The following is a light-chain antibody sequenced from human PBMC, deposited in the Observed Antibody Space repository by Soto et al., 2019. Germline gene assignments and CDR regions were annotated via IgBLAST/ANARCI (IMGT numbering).Light chain of an antibody. CDR3: TSYTGSSSLVV. CDR1: SSDVGGYNY. J-gene: IGLJ2*01. CDR2: EVS. V-gene: IGLV2-14*01. Sequence: QSALTQPASVSGSPGQSITISCTGTSSDVGGYNYVSWYQQHPGKAPKLMIYEVSNRPSGVSTRFSGSKSGTTASLTISGLQAEDEADYYCTSYTGSSSLVVFGGGTKLTVL.